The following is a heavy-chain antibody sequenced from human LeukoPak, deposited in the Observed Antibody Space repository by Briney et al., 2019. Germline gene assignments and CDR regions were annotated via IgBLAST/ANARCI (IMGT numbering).Heavy chain of an antibody. V-gene: IGHV1-69*05. Sequence: SVKVSCKASGGTFSSYAISWVRQAPGQGLEWMGGIIPIFGTANYAQKFQGRVTITTDESTSTAYMELSSLRSEDTAVYYCARGVVPAAMRNWFDPWGQGTLVTVSS. CDR2: IIPIFGTA. CDR1: GGTFSSYA. D-gene: IGHD2-2*01. J-gene: IGHJ5*02. CDR3: ARGVVPAAMRNWFDP.